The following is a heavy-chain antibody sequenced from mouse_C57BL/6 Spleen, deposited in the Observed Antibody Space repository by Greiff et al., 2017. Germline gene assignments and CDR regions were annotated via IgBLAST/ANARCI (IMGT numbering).Heavy chain of an antibody. Sequence: EVQLQQSGPELVKPGASVKISCKASGYSFTGYCMNWVKQSPGKSLVWIGRINPYNCATVYNQKFKGKAKLTVDKSSSTAHMELLSLTSVDFAVYYCARGVLWELGVYFDYWGQGTTLTVSS. D-gene: IGHD2-1*01. CDR1: GYSFTGYC. CDR2: INPYNCAT. CDR3: ARGVLWELGVYFDY. V-gene: IGHV1-37*01. J-gene: IGHJ2*01.